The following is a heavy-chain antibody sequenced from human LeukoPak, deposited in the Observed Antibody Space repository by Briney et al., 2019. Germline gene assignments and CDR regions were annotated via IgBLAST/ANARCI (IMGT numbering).Heavy chain of an antibody. D-gene: IGHD5-12*01. CDR3: ARVSGYDWESFYDY. J-gene: IGHJ4*02. Sequence: SETLSLTCTVSGASISSGSYYWNWIRQPAGKGLEWIGRIFASGSTNYNPSLKSRVTISVDTSKNQFSLKLRSVTAADTAVYYCARVSGYDWESFYDYWGQGTLVTVSS. CDR1: GASISSGSYY. CDR2: IFASGST. V-gene: IGHV4-61*02.